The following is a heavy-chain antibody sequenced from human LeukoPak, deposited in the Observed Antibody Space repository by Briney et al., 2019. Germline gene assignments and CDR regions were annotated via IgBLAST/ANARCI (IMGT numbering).Heavy chain of an antibody. J-gene: IGHJ4*02. Sequence: GGSLRLSCAASGFIFNYYSMNWVRQAPGKGLEWVSYISSSSSSIYYADSVKGRFTISRDNAKNSLYLRMNSLRDEDTAVYYCTKESVTYLDYWGQGTLVTVSS. V-gene: IGHV3-48*02. CDR1: GFIFNYYS. D-gene: IGHD2-21*02. CDR3: TKESVTYLDY. CDR2: ISSSSSSI.